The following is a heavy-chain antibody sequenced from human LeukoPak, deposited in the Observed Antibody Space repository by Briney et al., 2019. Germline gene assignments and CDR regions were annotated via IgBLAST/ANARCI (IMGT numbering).Heavy chain of an antibody. CDR2: INPNSGGT. CDR1: GYTFTSYG. CDR3: AREMTVTED. J-gene: IGHJ4*02. D-gene: IGHD4-17*01. V-gene: IGHV1-2*06. Sequence: ASVKVSCKASGYTFTSYGISWVRQAPGQGLEWMGRINPNSGGTNYAQKFQGRVTMTRDTSISTAYMELSRLRSDDTAVYYCAREMTVTEDWGQGTLVTVSS.